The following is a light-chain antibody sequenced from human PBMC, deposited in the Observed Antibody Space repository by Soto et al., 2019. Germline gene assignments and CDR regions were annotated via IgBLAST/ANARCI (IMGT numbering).Light chain of an antibody. V-gene: IGKV1-27*01. CDR3: QKYNNAPWT. J-gene: IGKJ1*01. CDR2: AAS. CDR1: PDMNKF. Sequence: DIQMTQSPSSLSASVGDRVTITCRASPDMNKFLAWYQHKPGKVPKLLIYAASTLQSGVPSRFSGSGSGTDFTLTISSLQPDDVATYYCQKYNNAPWTFGQGTKVEIK.